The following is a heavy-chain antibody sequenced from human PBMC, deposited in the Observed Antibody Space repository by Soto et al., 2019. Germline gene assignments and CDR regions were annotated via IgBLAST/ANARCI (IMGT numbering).Heavy chain of an antibody. CDR2: ISGSGGST. CDR3: AKCRYYDRFSWFDP. J-gene: IGHJ5*02. D-gene: IGHD3-10*02. V-gene: IGHV3-23*01. CDR1: GFTFSNYA. Sequence: GETLRLSCAASGFTFSNYAMSCVRQAPGKGLGWVSAISGSGGSTYYADSVKGRFTISRDNSKNTLYLQMNSLRAEDTAVYYCAKCRYYDRFSWFDPWGQGTLVTVSS.